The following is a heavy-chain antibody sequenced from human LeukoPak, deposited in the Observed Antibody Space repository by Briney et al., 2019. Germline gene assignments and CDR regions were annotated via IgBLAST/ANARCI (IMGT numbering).Heavy chain of an antibody. CDR2: ISGSGTIT. Sequence: GGSLRLSCAASGFTFSSYSMNWVRQAPGKGLEWVSAISGSGTITYYADSAKGRFTISRDNSKDTLYLQMNSLRAEDTAIYFCAILTTHSSSSQFDYWGQGTLVTVSS. J-gene: IGHJ4*02. CDR3: AILTTHSSSSQFDY. V-gene: IGHV3-23*01. CDR1: GFTFSSYS. D-gene: IGHD6-6*01.